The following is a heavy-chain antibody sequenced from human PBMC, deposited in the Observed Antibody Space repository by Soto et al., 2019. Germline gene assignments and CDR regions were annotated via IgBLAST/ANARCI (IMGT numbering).Heavy chain of an antibody. CDR1: GGTFISYA. CDR3: ARANPGYCSGGSCYNYYGMDV. Sequence: ASVNVSFKASGGTFISYAISWVRQAPGQGLECMGGIIPIFGTANYAQKFQGRVTITADESTSTAYMELSSLRSEDTAVYYCARANPGYCSGGSCYNYYGMDVWGQGTTVTSP. CDR2: IIPIFGTA. V-gene: IGHV1-69*13. D-gene: IGHD2-15*01. J-gene: IGHJ6*02.